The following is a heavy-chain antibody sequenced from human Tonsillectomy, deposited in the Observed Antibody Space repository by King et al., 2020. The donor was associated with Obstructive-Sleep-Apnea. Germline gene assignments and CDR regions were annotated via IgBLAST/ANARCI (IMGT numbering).Heavy chain of an antibody. J-gene: IGHJ4*02. CDR3: ARGPQLLWFGELLVDY. CDR2: ISYDGSNK. Sequence: VQLVESGGGVVQPGRSLRLSCAASGFTFSSYAMHWVRQAPGKGLEWVTIISYDGSNKYYADSVKGRFTISRDNSKNTLHLQMNSLRAEDTAVYYCARGPQLLWFGELLVDYWGQGTLVTVSS. CDR1: GFTFSSYA. V-gene: IGHV3-30-3*01. D-gene: IGHD3-10*01.